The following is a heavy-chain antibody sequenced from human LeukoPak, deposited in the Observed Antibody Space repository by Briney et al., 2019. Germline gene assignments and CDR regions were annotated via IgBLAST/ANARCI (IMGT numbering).Heavy chain of an antibody. J-gene: IGHJ5*02. D-gene: IGHD6-13*01. CDR2: VSASGATT. Sequence: PGGSLRLSRAASGFTFSRSDMIWVRQAPGKGLEWVSIVSASGATTYYADSVRGRFTISRDNSRATLVLQLNGLRAEDTAIYYCVKKGGSWSPRFDAWGQGILVTVSS. CDR1: GFTFSRSD. CDR3: VKKGGSWSPRFDA. V-gene: IGHV3-23*01.